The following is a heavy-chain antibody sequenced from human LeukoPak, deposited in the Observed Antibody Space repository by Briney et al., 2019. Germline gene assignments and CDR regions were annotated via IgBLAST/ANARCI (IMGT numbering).Heavy chain of an antibody. CDR1: GFTFSSYG. V-gene: IGHV3-30*03. Sequence: GRSLRLSCAASGFTFSSYGMHWVRQAPGKGLEWVAVISYDGSNKYYADSVKGRFTISRDNSKNTLYLQMNSLRAEDTAVYYCARDQYSSSWHQNYWGQGTLVTVSS. D-gene: IGHD6-13*01. CDR3: ARDQYSSSWHQNY. J-gene: IGHJ4*02. CDR2: ISYDGSNK.